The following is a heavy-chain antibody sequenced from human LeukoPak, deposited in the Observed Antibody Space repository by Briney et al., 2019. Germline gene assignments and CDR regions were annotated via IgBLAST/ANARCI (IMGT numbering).Heavy chain of an antibody. D-gene: IGHD3-22*01. CDR3: ARGRQDVTMIVVVMTAVSYYLDV. CDR1: GGSFSSYY. CDR2: MNPSGST. J-gene: IGHJ6*03. V-gene: IGHV4-34*01. Sequence: SETLSLTCAVYGGSFSSYYWTWIRQTPEKGLEWIGEMNPSGSTSYNPSLKSRVTISVDTSKNQFSLKLSSVTAADTAVYYCARGRQDVTMIVVVMTAVSYYLDVWGKGTTVTVS.